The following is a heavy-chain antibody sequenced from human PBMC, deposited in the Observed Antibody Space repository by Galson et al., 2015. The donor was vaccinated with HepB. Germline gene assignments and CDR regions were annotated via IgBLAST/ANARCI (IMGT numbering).Heavy chain of an antibody. CDR1: GGSFSSFA. CDR3: ARGMGDGNNLVRYYYYGLDV. V-gene: IGHV1-69*10. J-gene: IGHJ6*02. D-gene: IGHD5-24*01. Sequence: SVKVSCKASGGSFSSFAISWVRQAPGQGLEWMGGIMPVFAIVNYAQKFQDRVMITADTSTRTTTAYMELSSLTSDDTAVYYCARGMGDGNNLVRYYYYGLDVWGQGTTVTVSS. CDR2: IMPVFAIV.